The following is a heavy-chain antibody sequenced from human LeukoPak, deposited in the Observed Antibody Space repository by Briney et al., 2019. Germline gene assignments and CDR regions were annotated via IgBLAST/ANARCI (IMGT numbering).Heavy chain of an antibody. CDR2: ISGSGGGT. V-gene: IGHV3-23*01. CDR3: AKDRGRTWVQVAN. CDR1: GFTFSSDG. Sequence: GGSLRLSCIGTGFTFSSDGMGWVRQAPGKGLEWVSVISGSGGGTYYADSVKGRFTISRDDSKNTLYLQMNSLRVEDTAVYYCAKDRGRTWVQVANWGQGTLVTVSS. J-gene: IGHJ4*02. D-gene: IGHD2-15*01.